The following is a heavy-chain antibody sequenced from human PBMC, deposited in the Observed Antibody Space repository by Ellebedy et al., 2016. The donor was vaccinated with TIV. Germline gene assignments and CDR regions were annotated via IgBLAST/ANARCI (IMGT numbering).Heavy chain of an antibody. D-gene: IGHD3-22*01. V-gene: IGHV3-72*01. Sequence: PGGSLRLSCAASGFTFTDPYLDWARQAPGKRLEWVPRTRYKASGYDTEYAASVRGRFTISRDESTNSIYLQMNSLESEDTAVYYCCSSGYPFTWGQGTLVTVSS. CDR2: TRYKASGYDT. CDR1: GFTFTDPY. J-gene: IGHJ5*02. CDR3: CSSGYPFT.